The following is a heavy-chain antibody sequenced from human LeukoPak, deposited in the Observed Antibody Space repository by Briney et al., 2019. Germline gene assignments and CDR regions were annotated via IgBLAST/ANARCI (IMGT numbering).Heavy chain of an antibody. CDR3: ARGYYYDSSGPEDY. Sequence: PGGSLRLSCAASGFTFSSYWMHWVRQGPGKGLVWVSRINSDGSSTSYADSVKGRFTISRDNAKNTLYLQMNSLRAEDTAVYYCARGYYYDSSGPEDYWGQGTLVTVSS. CDR1: GFTFSSYW. CDR2: INSDGSST. D-gene: IGHD3-22*01. V-gene: IGHV3-74*01. J-gene: IGHJ4*02.